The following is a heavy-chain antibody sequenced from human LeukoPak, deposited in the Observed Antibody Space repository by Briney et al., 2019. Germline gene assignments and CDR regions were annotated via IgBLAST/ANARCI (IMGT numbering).Heavy chain of an antibody. CDR2: ISSSGSTI. Sequence: GGSLRLSCAAAGFTFSDYYMSWIRQAPGKGVEWVSYISSSGSTIYYADSVKGRFTISRDNAKNSLYLQMNSLRAEDTAVYYCAREVGLYYYYMDVWGKGTTVTVSS. CDR1: GFTFSDYY. D-gene: IGHD3-16*01. CDR3: AREVGLYYYYMDV. J-gene: IGHJ6*03. V-gene: IGHV3-11*01.